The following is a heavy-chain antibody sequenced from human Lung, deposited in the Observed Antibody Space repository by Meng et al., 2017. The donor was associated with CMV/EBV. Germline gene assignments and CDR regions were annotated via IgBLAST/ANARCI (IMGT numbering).Heavy chain of an antibody. V-gene: IGHV1-2*02. CDR2: IYPNTGGA. Sequence: ASVXVSXKASGYTFTGYYIHWVRQAPGQGLEWMGCIYPNTGGAKYAQKFQGRVTMTRDTSISTAYMELSSLRSDDTAVYYCARVIAVAGTAPFDYWGQGTLVTVSS. CDR1: GYTFTGYY. D-gene: IGHD6-19*01. CDR3: ARVIAVAGTAPFDY. J-gene: IGHJ4*02.